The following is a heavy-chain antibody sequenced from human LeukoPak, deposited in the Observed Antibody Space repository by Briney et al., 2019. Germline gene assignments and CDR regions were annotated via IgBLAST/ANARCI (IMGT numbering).Heavy chain of an antibody. V-gene: IGHV3-7*03. CDR3: ARGPRYSGYDYGYNTGWFATY. CDR1: GFTFSTYW. CDR2: IRKDGSDI. D-gene: IGHD5-12*01. Sequence: GGSLRLSCAASGFTFSTYWMSWVRQAPGKGLEWVANIRKDGSDIHYVDSVKGRFTISRDNAKNSLYLEMSSLRGEDTAVYYCARGPRYSGYDYGYNTGWFATYWGQGTLVTVSS. J-gene: IGHJ4*02.